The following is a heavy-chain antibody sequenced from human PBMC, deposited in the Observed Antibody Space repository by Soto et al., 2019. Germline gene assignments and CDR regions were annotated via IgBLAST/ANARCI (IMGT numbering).Heavy chain of an antibody. V-gene: IGHV3-53*02. D-gene: IGHD3-10*01. CDR2: IYSGGST. J-gene: IGHJ4*02. CDR1: GFTVSSNY. CDR3: ARQGLYYGSGSYYLLDY. Sequence: EVQLVETGGGLIQPGGSLRLSCAASGFTVSSNYMSWVRQAPGKGLEWVSVIYSGGSTYYADSVKGRFTISRDNSKNTLYLQMNSLRAEDTAVYYCARQGLYYGSGSYYLLDYWGQGTLVTVSS.